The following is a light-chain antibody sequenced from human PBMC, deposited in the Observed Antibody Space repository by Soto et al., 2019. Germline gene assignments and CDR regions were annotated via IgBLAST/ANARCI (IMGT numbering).Light chain of an antibody. Sequence: QSALTQPRSVSGSPGQSVTISCAGTSSDVGAYNWVSWYQQHPGKVPKLIIYDVTRRPSGVPDRFSGSKSGNPASLTISGLQADDEADYYCCSYAGSYTVVFGGGTKLTVL. J-gene: IGLJ3*02. CDR2: DVT. CDR3: CSYAGSYTVV. V-gene: IGLV2-11*01. CDR1: SSDVGAYNW.